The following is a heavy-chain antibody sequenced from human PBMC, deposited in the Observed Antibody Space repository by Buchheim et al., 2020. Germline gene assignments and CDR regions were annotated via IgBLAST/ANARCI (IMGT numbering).Heavy chain of an antibody. D-gene: IGHD3/OR15-3a*01. CDR1: GFSVSSNY. CDR3: ARDTSSPARADW. CDR2: IYGNDDP. V-gene: IGHV3-66*01. Sequence: EEKLVESGGGLVQPGGSLRLSCAASGFSVSSNYMNWVRQPPGKGLEWVSLIYGNDDPKYTDSAKGRFTISRGDSQNIVFLHMNRLRVEDTAVYYCARDTSSPARADWWGRGTL. J-gene: IGHJ4*02.